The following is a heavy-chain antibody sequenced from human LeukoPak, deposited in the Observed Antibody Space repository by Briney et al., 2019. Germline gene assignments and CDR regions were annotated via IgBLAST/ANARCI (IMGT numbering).Heavy chain of an antibody. V-gene: IGHV4-59*05. CDR1: GGSISSYY. CDR2: IYYSGST. D-gene: IGHD3-9*01. CDR3: ARTSRHYDILTGETYYFDY. Sequence: SETLSLTCTASGGSISSYYWSWIRQPPGKGLEWIGSIYYSGSTYYNPSLKSRVTISVDTSKNQFSLKLSSVTAADTAVYYCARTSRHYDILTGETYYFDYWGQGTLVTVSS. J-gene: IGHJ4*02.